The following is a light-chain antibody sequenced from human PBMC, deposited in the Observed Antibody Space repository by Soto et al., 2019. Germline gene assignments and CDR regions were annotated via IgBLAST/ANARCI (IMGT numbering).Light chain of an antibody. CDR3: QQYGSART. V-gene: IGKV3-20*01. CDR2: GAS. J-gene: IGKJ1*01. CDR1: QSVSSSY. Sequence: EIVLTQSPGTLSLSPGERATLSCRASQSVSSSYLAWYQQKPGQAPRLLIYGASSRATGIPDRFSGSGSETDFTLTISRLQPDDFAVYYCQQYGSARTFGKGTKVEIK.